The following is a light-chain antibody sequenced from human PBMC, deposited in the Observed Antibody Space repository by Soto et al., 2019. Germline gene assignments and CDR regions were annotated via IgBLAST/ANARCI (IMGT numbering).Light chain of an antibody. CDR3: CSYAGTSTYV. CDR1: ISDVGIYNY. Sequence: QSALTQPASVSGSPGQSITISCTGAISDVGIYNYVSWYQQHPGKAPKLMIYEGSKRPSGVSNRFSGSKSGNTASLTISGLQAEDEADYYCCSYAGTSTYVCGTGTKV. J-gene: IGLJ1*01. CDR2: EGS. V-gene: IGLV2-23*01.